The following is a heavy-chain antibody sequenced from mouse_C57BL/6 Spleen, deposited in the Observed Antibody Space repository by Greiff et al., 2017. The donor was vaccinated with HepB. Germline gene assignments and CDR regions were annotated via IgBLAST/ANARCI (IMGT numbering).Heavy chain of an antibody. V-gene: IGHV3-5*01. CDR3: ARVTTDYYAMDY. CDR1: GISITTGNYR. D-gene: IGHD1-1*01. CDR2: IYYSGTI. Sequence: EVKLMESGPGLVKPSQTVFLTCTVTGISITTGNYRWSRIRQFPGNKLEWIGYIYYSGTITYNPSLTSRTTITRDTPKNQFFLEMNSLTAEDTATYYCARVTTDYYAMDYWGQGTSVTVSS. J-gene: IGHJ4*01.